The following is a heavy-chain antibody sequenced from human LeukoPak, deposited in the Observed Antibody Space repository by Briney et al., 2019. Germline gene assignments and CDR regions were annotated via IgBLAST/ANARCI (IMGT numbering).Heavy chain of an antibody. D-gene: IGHD5-18*01. V-gene: IGHV3-23*01. J-gene: IGHJ4*02. Sequence: PGGSLRLSCEASGFTFSSYAMSWVRQAPGKGLEWVSVISGSGGSTYFADSVKGRFTISRDNSKNTLYLQMSSLRAEDTAVYFCAKMSGYSEDYWGQGTLVTVSS. CDR2: ISGSGGST. CDR1: GFTFSSYA. CDR3: AKMSGYSEDY.